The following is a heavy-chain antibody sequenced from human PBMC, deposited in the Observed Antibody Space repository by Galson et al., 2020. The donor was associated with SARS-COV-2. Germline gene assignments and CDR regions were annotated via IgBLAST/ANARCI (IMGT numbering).Heavy chain of an antibody. Sequence: GGSLRLSCAASGFTFSSYSMNWVRQAPGKGLEWVSSISSSSSYIYYADSVKGRFTISRDNAKNSLYLQMNSLRAEDTAVYYCAREGYCSSTSLLGCYYYYGMDVWGQGTTVTVSS. J-gene: IGHJ6*02. CDR1: GFTFSSYS. D-gene: IGHD2-2*01. CDR3: AREGYCSSTSLLGCYYYYGMDV. CDR2: ISSSSSYI. V-gene: IGHV3-21*01.